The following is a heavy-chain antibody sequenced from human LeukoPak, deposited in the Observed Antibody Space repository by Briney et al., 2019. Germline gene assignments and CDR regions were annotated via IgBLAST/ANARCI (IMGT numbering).Heavy chain of an antibody. Sequence: GGSLRLSCAASGFTVSSNYMSWVRRAPGKGLEWVSVIYSGGSTYYADSVKGRFTISRDNSKNTLYLQMNSLRSDDTAVYYCARGGKYYDILTGPADGAFDIWGQGTMVTVSS. D-gene: IGHD3-9*01. CDR2: IYSGGST. V-gene: IGHV3-53*05. CDR1: GFTVSSNY. J-gene: IGHJ3*02. CDR3: ARGGKYYDILTGPADGAFDI.